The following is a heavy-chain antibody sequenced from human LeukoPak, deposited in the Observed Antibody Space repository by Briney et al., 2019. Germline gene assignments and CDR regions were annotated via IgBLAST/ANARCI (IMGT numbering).Heavy chain of an antibody. D-gene: IGHD4-11*01. V-gene: IGHV1-18*01. CDR3: ARVKDSSWSNYYGMDV. Sequence: ASVKVSCKASGYTFSDYGISWVRQAPGQGLEWMGWISAFNGNTIYAQKFQGRLTVTTDTSTSTAYMDLRSLRSDDTAVCYCARVKDSSWSNYYGMDVWGQGTTVTVSS. CDR1: GYTFSDYG. J-gene: IGHJ6*02. CDR2: ISAFNGNT.